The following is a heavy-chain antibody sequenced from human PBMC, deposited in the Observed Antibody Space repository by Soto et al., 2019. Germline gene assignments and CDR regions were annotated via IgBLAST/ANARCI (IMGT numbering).Heavy chain of an antibody. V-gene: IGHV1-8*01. CDR2: MNPNSGNT. J-gene: IGHJ6*03. Sequence: ASVKVSCRASGYTFTSYDINWVRQATGQGLEWMGWMNPNSGNTGYAQKFQGRVTMTRNTSISTAYMELSSLRSEDTAVYYCARPRAEFGHYYYYYMDVWGKGTTVTVSS. CDR3: ARPRAEFGHYYYYYMDV. CDR1: GYTFTSYD. D-gene: IGHD3-10*01.